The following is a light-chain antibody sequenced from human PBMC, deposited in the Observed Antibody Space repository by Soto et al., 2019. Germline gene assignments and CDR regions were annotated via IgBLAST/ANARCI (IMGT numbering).Light chain of an antibody. CDR1: QSISSY. CDR3: QQSYSTLT. J-gene: IGKJ3*01. Sequence: DIQMTQSPSSLSASVGDTVTITCRASQSISSYLNWYQQKPGKAPKLLIHAASSLQSGVPSRFSGSGSGTDFTLTISSLQPEDFATYYCQQSYSTLTFGPGTKVDIK. V-gene: IGKV1-39*01. CDR2: AAS.